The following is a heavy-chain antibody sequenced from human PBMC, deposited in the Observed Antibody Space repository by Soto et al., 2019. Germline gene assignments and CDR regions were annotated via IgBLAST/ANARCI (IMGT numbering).Heavy chain of an antibody. Sequence: PGGSLRLSCAVSGLTFSTYAMTWVRQAPGKGLEWVSSISGSGDGTHSADSVKGRFTISRDNSKNTLYLQMNSLRAEDTAVYYCARDHYYDSSGYYYPADYWGQGTLVTVSS. V-gene: IGHV3-23*01. D-gene: IGHD3-22*01. J-gene: IGHJ4*02. CDR3: ARDHYYDSSGYYYPADY. CDR1: GLTFSTYA. CDR2: ISGSGDGT.